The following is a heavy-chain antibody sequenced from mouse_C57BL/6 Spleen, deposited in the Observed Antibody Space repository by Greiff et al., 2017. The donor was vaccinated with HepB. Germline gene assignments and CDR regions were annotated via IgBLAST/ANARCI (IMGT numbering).Heavy chain of an antibody. CDR1: GFSLTSYG. CDR3: ARNDGRSYFDY. J-gene: IGHJ2*01. V-gene: IGHV2-2*01. D-gene: IGHD1-1*01. CDR2: IWSGGST. Sequence: QVQLQQSGPGLVQPSQSLSITCTVSGFSLTSYGVHWVRQSPGKGLEWLGVIWSGGSTDYNAAFISRLSISKDNSKSQVFVKMNSLPADDTAIYYCARNDGRSYFDYWGQGTTLTVSS.